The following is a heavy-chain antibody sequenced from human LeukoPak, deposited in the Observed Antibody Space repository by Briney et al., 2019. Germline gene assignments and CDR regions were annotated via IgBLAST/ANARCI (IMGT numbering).Heavy chain of an antibody. D-gene: IGHD6-19*01. CDR2: IYYSGST. CDR1: GGSISSYY. V-gene: IGHV4-39*07. J-gene: IGHJ4*02. Sequence: SETLSLTCTVSGGSISSYYWSWIRQPPGKGLEWIGSIYYSGSTYYNPSLKSRVTISVDTSKNQFSLKLSSVTAADTAVYYCARSPNPSSGWYLYLFDYWGQGTLVTVSS. CDR3: ARSPNPSSGWYLYLFDY.